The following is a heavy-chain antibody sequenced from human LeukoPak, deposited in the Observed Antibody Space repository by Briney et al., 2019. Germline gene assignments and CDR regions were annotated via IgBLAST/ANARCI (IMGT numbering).Heavy chain of an antibody. CDR3: ARGPAWFGESLCWFDH. V-gene: IGHV1-69*13. Sequence: SVKVSCKASGGTFSSYAISWVRQAPGQGLEWMGGIIPIFGTANYAQKFQGRVTITADESTSTAYMELSSLRSEDTAVYYCARGPAWFGESLCWFDHWGQGTLVTVSS. CDR2: IIPIFGTA. CDR1: GGTFSSYA. J-gene: IGHJ5*02. D-gene: IGHD3-10*01.